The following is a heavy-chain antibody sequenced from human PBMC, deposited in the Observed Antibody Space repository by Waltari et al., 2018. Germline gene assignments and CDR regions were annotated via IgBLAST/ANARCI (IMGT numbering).Heavy chain of an antibody. V-gene: IGHV4-34*01. D-gene: IGHD2-2*01. CDR2: INHSGST. CDR3: ARGRVVPAAMLVGWFDP. Sequence: QVQLQQWGAGLLKPSETLSLTCAVYGGSFSGYYWSWIRQPPGKGLEWIGEINHSGSTNDNRATKSRVTISVDTSKNQFSLKLSSVTAADTAVYYCARGRVVPAAMLVGWFDPWGQGTLVTVSS. CDR1: GGSFSGYY. J-gene: IGHJ5*02.